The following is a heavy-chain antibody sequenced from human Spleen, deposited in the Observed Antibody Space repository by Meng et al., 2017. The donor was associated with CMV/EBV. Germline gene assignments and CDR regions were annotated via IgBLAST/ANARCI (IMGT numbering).Heavy chain of an antibody. CDR1: GYTFTTSA. D-gene: IGHD1-26*01. Sequence: QVQLVQPGSELKKPGASVKVSCKASGYTFTTSAMNWVRQAPGQGLEWMGWINTNTGNPTYAPGFTGWFVFSLVPSVSTAYLQISSLKAEDTAMYYCASGLVGVTEPYYWGQGTLVTVSS. CDR2: INTNTGNP. V-gene: IGHV7-4-1*02. CDR3: ASGLVGVTEPYY. J-gene: IGHJ4*02.